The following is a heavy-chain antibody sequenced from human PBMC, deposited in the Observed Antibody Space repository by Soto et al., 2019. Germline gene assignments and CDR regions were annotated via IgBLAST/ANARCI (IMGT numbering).Heavy chain of an antibody. Sequence: SETLSLTCTVSGGSIRSDGYYWSWIRQHPGKGLEWIGYIYYSGSAYYNPSLKSRVTISVDTSKNQFSLKLSSVTAADTAVYYCARASTSGLGSEPPWGQGTLVSSPQ. CDR2: IYYSGSA. J-gene: IGHJ5*02. D-gene: IGHD3-10*01. CDR3: ARASTSGLGSEPP. V-gene: IGHV4-31*03. CDR1: GGSIRSDGYY.